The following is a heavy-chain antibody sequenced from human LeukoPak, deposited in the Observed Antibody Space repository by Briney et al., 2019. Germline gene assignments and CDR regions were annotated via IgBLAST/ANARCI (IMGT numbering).Heavy chain of an antibody. CDR3: ARAMFFNSSGYYPYFEF. CDR1: GYTFTGYY. V-gene: IGHV1-2*02. Sequence: GASVKVSCKSSGYTFTGYYMHWVRQAPGQGLVWMGCMNPTTGVTNYAQKFQGRVTMTGDTSISTAYMGLSGLTSDDTATYYCARAMFFNSSGYYPYFEFWGQGTLVTVSS. J-gene: IGHJ4*02. D-gene: IGHD6-19*01. CDR2: MNPTTGVT.